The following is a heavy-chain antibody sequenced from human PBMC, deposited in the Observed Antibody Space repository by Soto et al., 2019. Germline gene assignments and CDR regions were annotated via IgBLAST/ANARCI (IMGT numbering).Heavy chain of an antibody. Sequence: ASVKVSCKASGYTFTSYYMHWVRQAPGQGLEWMGIINPSGGSTSYAQKFQGRVTMTRDTSTSTVYMELSSLRSEDTAVYYCARDCDLWSGYSSRSQFAFDIWGQGTMVPVSS. CDR2: INPSGGST. V-gene: IGHV1-46*03. D-gene: IGHD3-3*01. CDR1: GYTFTSYY. J-gene: IGHJ3*02. CDR3: ARDCDLWSGYSSRSQFAFDI.